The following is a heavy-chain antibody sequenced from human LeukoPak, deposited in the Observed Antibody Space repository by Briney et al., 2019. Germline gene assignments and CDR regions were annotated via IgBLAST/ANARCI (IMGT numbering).Heavy chain of an antibody. CDR2: INPNSGGT. CDR1: GYTFTSNG. J-gene: IGHJ3*02. Sequence: ASVKVSCKASGYTFTSNGISWVRQAPGQGLEWMGWINPNSGGTNYAQKFQGRVTMTRDTSISTAYMELSRLRSDDTAVYYCARVSRKNYYDSSVYYYFRSDVFDIGGKGKMVPV. V-gene: IGHV1-2*02. CDR3: ARVSRKNYYDSSVYYYFRSDVFDI. D-gene: IGHD3-22*01.